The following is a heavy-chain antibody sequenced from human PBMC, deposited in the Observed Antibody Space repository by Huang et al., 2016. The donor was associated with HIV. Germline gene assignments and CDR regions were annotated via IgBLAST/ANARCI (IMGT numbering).Heavy chain of an antibody. CDR1: RFTFSKFA. CDR2: ISYDGSSK. Sequence: QVQLVESGGGVVRPGRSLRISCAASRFTFSKFARHWVQQAPGKGLEWMAVISYDGSSKHYADAVTGRLTISRDNSNNTLYLQMNSLTVEDTAVYYCTKGHYYDTNGYVAFDIWGQGTMVTVSS. CDR3: TKGHYYDTNGYVAFDI. J-gene: IGHJ3*02. D-gene: IGHD3-22*01. V-gene: IGHV3-30*18.